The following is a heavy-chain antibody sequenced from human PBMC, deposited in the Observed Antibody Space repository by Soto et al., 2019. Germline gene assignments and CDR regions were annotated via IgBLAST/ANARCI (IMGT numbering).Heavy chain of an antibody. CDR3: ARGARGYSSSWSYYYYYYMDV. Sequence: QVQLVQSGAEVKKPGASVKVSCKASGYTFTSNGISWVRQAPGQGLEWMGWISAYNGNTNYAQKLQGRVTMTTDTSTSTAYMELRSLRSDDTAVYYCARGARGYSSSWSYYYYYYMDVWGKGTTVTVSS. CDR2: ISAYNGNT. D-gene: IGHD6-13*01. J-gene: IGHJ6*03. V-gene: IGHV1-18*01. CDR1: GYTFTSNG.